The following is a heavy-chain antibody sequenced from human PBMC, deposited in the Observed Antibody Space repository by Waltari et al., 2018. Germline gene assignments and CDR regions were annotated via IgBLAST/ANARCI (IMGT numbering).Heavy chain of an antibody. Sequence: LEWVVVISFDGSYKYYADSVKGRFTISSDNSKNTVYLQMNSLRAEDTAVYYCARDSRQYSSGWLYYYMDVWGKGTTVTVSS. J-gene: IGHJ6*03. V-gene: IGHV3-30-3*01. D-gene: IGHD6-19*01. CDR2: ISFDGSYK. CDR3: ARDSRQYSSGWLYYYMDV.